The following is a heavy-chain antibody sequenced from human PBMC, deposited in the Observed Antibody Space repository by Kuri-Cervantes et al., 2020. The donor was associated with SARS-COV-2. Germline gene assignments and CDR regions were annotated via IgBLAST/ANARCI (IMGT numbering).Heavy chain of an antibody. CDR1: GYSFTSYW. Sequence: GGSLRLSCKGSGYSFTSYWIGWVRQMPGKGLEWMGIIYPGDSDTRYSPSFQGQVTISADKSISTAYLQWSSLKASDTAMYYCASTPARKAPFDYWGQGTLVTVSS. CDR3: ASTPARKAPFDY. V-gene: IGHV5-51*01. D-gene: IGHD2-2*01. CDR2: IYPGDSDT. J-gene: IGHJ4*02.